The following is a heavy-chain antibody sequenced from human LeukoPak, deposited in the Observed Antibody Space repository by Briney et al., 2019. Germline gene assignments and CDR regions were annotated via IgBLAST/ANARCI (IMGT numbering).Heavy chain of an antibody. CDR1: GFTVSSNS. J-gene: IGHJ4*02. CDR3: TTPTGPAVISDY. D-gene: IGHD2-2*01. V-gene: IGHV3-30*02. CDR2: IRLDGSKT. Sequence: GGSLRLSCTVSGFTVSSNSMSWVRQAPGKGLEWVAFIRLDGSKTYYSDSVRGRFTISRDNSKNTLYLQMNSLRAEDTAMYYCTTPTGPAVISDYWGPGTLVTVSS.